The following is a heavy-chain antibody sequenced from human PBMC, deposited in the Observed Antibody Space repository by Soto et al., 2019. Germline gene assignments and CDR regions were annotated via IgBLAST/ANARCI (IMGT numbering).Heavy chain of an antibody. J-gene: IGHJ4*02. V-gene: IGHV1-69*13. CDR2: IIPIFGTA. D-gene: IGHD2-21*01. CDR1: GGTFSSYA. CDR3: ALGYCGGECYSRPFDY. Sequence: GASVKVSCKASGGTFSSYAISWVRQAPGQGLEWMGGIIPIFGTANYAQKFQGRVTITADESTSTAYMELSSLRSEDTAVYYCALGYCGGECYSRPFDYWGQGTLVTVSS.